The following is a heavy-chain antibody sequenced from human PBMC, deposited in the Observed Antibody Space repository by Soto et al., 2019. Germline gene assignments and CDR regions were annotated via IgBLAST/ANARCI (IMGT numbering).Heavy chain of an antibody. D-gene: IGHD4-17*01. CDR3: ARDSPVSTFYYDYCYVMDV. CDR2: IYHSGST. CDR1: GGSISSSSYY. V-gene: IGHV4-39*07. J-gene: IGHJ6*02. Sequence: PSETLSLTCTVSGGSISSSSYYWGWIRQPPGKGLECIGYIYHSGSTYYSPSLKSRVTISVDRSKNQFSLKLSSVTAADTAVYYCARDSPVSTFYYDYCYVMDVRAQRTTVTVSS.